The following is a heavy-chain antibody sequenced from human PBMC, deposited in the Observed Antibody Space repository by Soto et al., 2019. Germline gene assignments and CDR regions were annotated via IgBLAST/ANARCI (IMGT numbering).Heavy chain of an antibody. D-gene: IGHD6-19*01. CDR2: LSTYNGDT. CDR1: GYTFTSSG. Sequence: QVQLVQSGAEVKKPGASVKVSCKASGYTFTSSGISWVRQAPGQGPEWMGWLSTYNGDTNYAQKFQGTVTMTTDTSTSTAYMDLRSLRSDDRAVYYCAQTVAGYFDSWGQGTLVTVSS. V-gene: IGHV1-18*01. CDR3: AQTVAGYFDS. J-gene: IGHJ4*02.